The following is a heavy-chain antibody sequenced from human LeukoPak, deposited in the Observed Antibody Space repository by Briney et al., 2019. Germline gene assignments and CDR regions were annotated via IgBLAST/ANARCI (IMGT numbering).Heavy chain of an antibody. V-gene: IGHV4-61*05. CDR2: IYYSGST. J-gene: IGHJ4*02. D-gene: IGHD5-12*01. Sequence: SETLSLTCTVSGGSISSSSYYWSWIRQPPGKGLEWIGYIYYSGSTNYNPSLKSRVTISVDTSKNQFSLKLSSVTAADTAVYYCARQVGYVGYFDYWGQGTLVTVSS. CDR1: GGSISSSSYY. CDR3: ARQVGYVGYFDY.